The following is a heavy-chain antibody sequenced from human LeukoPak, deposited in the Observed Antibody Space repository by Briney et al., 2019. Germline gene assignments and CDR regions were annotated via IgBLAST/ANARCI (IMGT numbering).Heavy chain of an antibody. V-gene: IGHV1-18*01. CDR2: IGAYNGNT. D-gene: IGHD2-2*01. CDR1: GYTFTSYG. J-gene: IGHJ4*02. Sequence: ASVKVSCKASGYTFTSYGISWVRQAPGQGLEWMGWIGAYNGNTNYAQKLQGRVTMTTDTSTSTAYMELRSLRSDDTAVYYCARVFVDDCSSTSCPFDYWGQGTLVTVSS. CDR3: ARVFVDDCSSTSCPFDY.